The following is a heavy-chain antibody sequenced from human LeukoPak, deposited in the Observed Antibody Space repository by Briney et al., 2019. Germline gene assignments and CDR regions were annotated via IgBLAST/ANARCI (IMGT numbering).Heavy chain of an antibody. CDR2: ISSSGGNT. CDR1: GFTFSNAW. CDR3: AKDWGPGGKRDHFDY. J-gene: IGHJ4*02. V-gene: IGHV3-23*01. D-gene: IGHD3-16*01. Sequence: GGSLRLSCAASGFTFSNAWMSWVRQAPGKGLEWVSAISSSGGNTYHADSVRGRFTISRDNSKNTLYLQMNSLSAEDTAVYYCAKDWGPGGKRDHFDYWGQGTLVTVSS.